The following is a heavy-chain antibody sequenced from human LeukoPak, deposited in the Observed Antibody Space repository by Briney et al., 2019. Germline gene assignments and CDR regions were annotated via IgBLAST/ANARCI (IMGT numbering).Heavy chain of an antibody. D-gene: IGHD4/OR15-4a*01. CDR2: IYFTGST. J-gene: IGHJ5*02. V-gene: IGHV4-34*09. Sequence: SETLSLTCAVYGGSFSGYYWSWIRQPPGTGPEWIGYIYFTGSTYYNPSLKSRLAISIDTSKNHFSLRLNSVTAADTAVYYCARRVRNWFDPWGQGTLVTVSS. CDR3: ARRVRNWFDP. CDR1: GGSFSGYY.